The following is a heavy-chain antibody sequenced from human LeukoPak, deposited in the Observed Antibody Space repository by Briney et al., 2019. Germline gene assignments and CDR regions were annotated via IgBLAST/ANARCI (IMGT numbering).Heavy chain of an antibody. J-gene: IGHJ4*02. Sequence: PGTSLRLSCAASGFIFSNYGMYWVRQAPGKGLEWVAFIGYDGGNNYYADSVKGRFTISRDNSKNTLYLQMNSLRPEDTALYYCAKLTTGTTSSFDYWGQGTLVTVSS. D-gene: IGHD1-1*01. V-gene: IGHV3-30*02. CDR3: AKLTTGTTSSFDY. CDR2: IGYDGGNN. CDR1: GFIFSNYG.